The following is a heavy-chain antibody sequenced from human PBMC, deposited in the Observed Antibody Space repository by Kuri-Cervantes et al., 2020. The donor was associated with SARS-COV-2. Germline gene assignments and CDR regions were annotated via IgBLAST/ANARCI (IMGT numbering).Heavy chain of an antibody. CDR1: GGSFSAYY. CDR3: ARSAGVLRFLEWLRCPFAY. V-gene: IGHV4-34*01. D-gene: IGHD3-3*01. CDR2: INHSGNT. J-gene: IGHJ4*01. Sequence: ESLKISCAVCGGSFSAYYWSWIRQPPGKGLEWIGEINHSGNTNYIPSLKSRVTISVDTSKNQFSLKLSSVNAADTAVYYCARSAGVLRFLEWLRCPFAYWGQGTLVTVSS.